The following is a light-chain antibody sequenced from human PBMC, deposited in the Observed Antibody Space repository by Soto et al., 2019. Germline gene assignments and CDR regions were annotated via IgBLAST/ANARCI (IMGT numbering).Light chain of an antibody. Sequence: QSVLTQPPSVSGAPGQRVTISCTGSSSNIGAGYDVHWYQQLPGTAPKLLIYGNSNRPSGVPDRFSGSKSGTSASLAITGLQAEDEADYYCQSYDSSLSGYVSGGGTKLTVL. CDR2: GNS. V-gene: IGLV1-40*01. CDR3: QSYDSSLSGYV. CDR1: SSNIGAGYD. J-gene: IGLJ2*01.